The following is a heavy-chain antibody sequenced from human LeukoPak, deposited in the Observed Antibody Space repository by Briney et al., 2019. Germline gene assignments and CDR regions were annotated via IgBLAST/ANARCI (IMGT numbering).Heavy chain of an antibody. J-gene: IGHJ5*02. CDR3: ARERYYDSSGSLNWFDP. CDR1: GGSISSSNW. Sequence: SGTLSLTCAVSGGSISSSNWWSWVRQPPGKGLEWIGEIYHSGSTNYNPSLKSRVTISVDKSKNQFSLKLSSVTAADTAVYYCARERYYDSSGSLNWFDPWGQGTLVTVSS. CDR2: IYHSGST. D-gene: IGHD3-22*01. V-gene: IGHV4-4*02.